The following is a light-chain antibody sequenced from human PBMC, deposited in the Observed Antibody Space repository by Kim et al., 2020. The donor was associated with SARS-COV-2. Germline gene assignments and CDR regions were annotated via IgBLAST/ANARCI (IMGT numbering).Light chain of an antibody. V-gene: IGKV3-20*01. CDR1: QSVSSTY. J-gene: IGKJ2*01. CDR2: GAS. CDR3: QQYVNSPYT. Sequence: WSPGKRATLTCRASQSVSSTYLAWYQQKLGQAPRLLIYGASSRATGIPDRFSGSGSGTDFTLTISRLEPEDFAVYYCQQYVNSPYTFGQGTKLEIK.